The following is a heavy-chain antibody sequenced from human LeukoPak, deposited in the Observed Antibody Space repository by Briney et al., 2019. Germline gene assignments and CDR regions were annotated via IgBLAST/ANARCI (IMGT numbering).Heavy chain of an antibody. CDR3: TRSYTTVTTGDPYYFDY. CDR1: GFTFDDYG. D-gene: IGHD4-17*01. J-gene: IGHJ4*02. CDR2: IRSKAYGGTT. Sequence: PGGSLRLSCAASGFTFDDYGMSWVRQAPAGKGLEWVGFIRSKAYGGTTEYAASVKGRFTISRDDSKSIAYLQMNSLKTEDTAVYYCTRSYTTVTTGDPYYFDYWGQGTLVTVSS. V-gene: IGHV3-49*04.